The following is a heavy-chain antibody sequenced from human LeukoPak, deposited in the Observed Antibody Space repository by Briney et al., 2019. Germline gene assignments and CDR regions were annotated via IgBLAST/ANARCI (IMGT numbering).Heavy chain of an antibody. Sequence: ASVKVSCKASGYTFTSYYMHWVRQAPGQGLEWMGIINPSGGSTSYAQKFQGRVIMTRDTSTNTVYMELSSLRSEDTAVYFCARATLSDYYFNYWGQGTLVTVSS. CDR3: ARATLSDYYFNY. CDR1: GYTFTSYY. CDR2: INPSGGST. V-gene: IGHV1-46*01. J-gene: IGHJ4*02.